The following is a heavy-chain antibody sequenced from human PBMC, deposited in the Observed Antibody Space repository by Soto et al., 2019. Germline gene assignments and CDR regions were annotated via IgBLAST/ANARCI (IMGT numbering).Heavy chain of an antibody. CDR3: ARDGDFWSGHPYGMDV. CDR2: IYYSGST. D-gene: IGHD3-3*01. CDR1: GFSLSRGGYY. V-gene: IGHV4-31*03. Sequence: TPSLTCTVSGFSLSRGGYYWLWIRQHRGKGLEWIGYIYYSGSTHYPPPLKSRDPITVDTSKTPYSLKLSSVTAADKAVYYCARDGDFWSGHPYGMDVWGQGNMVTVYS. J-gene: IGHJ6*02.